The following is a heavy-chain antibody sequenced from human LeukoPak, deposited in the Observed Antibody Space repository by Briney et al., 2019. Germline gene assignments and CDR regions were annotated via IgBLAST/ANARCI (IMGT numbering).Heavy chain of an antibody. CDR2: ISYDGSNK. V-gene: IGHV3-30-3*01. CDR3: ARDRVAAAGSFYFDY. D-gene: IGHD6-13*01. Sequence: PGGSLRLSCAASGFTLSSYAMHWVRQAPGKGLEWVAVISYDGSNKYYADSVKGRFTISRDNSKNTLYLQMNSLRAEDTAVYYCARDRVAAAGSFYFDYWGQGTLVTVSS. J-gene: IGHJ4*02. CDR1: GFTLSSYA.